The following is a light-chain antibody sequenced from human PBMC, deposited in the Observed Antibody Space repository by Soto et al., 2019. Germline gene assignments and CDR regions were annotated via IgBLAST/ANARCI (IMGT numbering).Light chain of an antibody. CDR1: SSDVGSYNL. CDR2: EVN. CDR3: CSYVGSSILM. V-gene: IGLV2-23*02. J-gene: IGLJ3*02. Sequence: QSALTQPASVSGSPGQSITISCPETSSDVGSYNLVSWYQQLPGKAPKLIIYEVNERPSGISDRFSGSKSGNTASLTISGLQGEDEADYYCCSYVGSSILMFGGGTKLTVL.